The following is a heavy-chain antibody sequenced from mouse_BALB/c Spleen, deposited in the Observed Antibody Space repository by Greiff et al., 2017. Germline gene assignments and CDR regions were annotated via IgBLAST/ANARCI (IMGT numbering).Heavy chain of an antibody. V-gene: IGHV5-12-2*01. CDR3: ARDGGYGNYWIAY. CDR1: GFTFSSYT. Sequence: EVHLVESGGGLVQPGGSLKLSCAASGFTFSSYTMSWVRQTPEKRLEWVAYISNGGGSTYYPDTVKGRFTISRDNAKNTLYLQMSSLKSEDTAMYYCARDGGYGNYWIAYWGQGTLVTVSA. J-gene: IGHJ3*01. D-gene: IGHD2-10*02. CDR2: ISNGGGST.